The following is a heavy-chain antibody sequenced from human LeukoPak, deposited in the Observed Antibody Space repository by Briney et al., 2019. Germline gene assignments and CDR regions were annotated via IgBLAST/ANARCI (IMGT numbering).Heavy chain of an antibody. CDR1: GYTFTSYD. CDR2: INPNSGGT. J-gene: IGHJ4*02. V-gene: IGHV1-2*02. Sequence: ASVKVSCKASGYTFTSYDINWVRQAPGQGLEWMGWINPNSGGTNCAQKFQGRVTMTRDTSISTAYMELSRLRSDDTAVYYCARGLTVAAAYYFDYWGQGTLVTVSS. D-gene: IGHD6-19*01. CDR3: ARGLTVAAAYYFDY.